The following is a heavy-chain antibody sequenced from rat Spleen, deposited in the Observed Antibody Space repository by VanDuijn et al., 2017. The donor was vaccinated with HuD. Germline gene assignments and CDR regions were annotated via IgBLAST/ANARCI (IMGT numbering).Heavy chain of an antibody. D-gene: IGHD1-10*01. CDR1: GLTFSDYG. V-gene: IGHV5-29*01. CDR3: ARRGYNNQWYFDF. Sequence: EVQLVESGGGLVQPGRSLKLSCAASGLTFSDYGMAWVRQAPTKGLEWVATISYGDSSGHSSTYYRDSVKGRFTISRDNAKSTLYLQMDSLRSEDTATYYCARRGYNNQWYFDFWGPGTMVTVSS. J-gene: IGHJ1*01. CDR2: ISYGDSSGHSST.